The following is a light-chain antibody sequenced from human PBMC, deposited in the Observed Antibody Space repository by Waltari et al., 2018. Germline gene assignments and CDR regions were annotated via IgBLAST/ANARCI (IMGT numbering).Light chain of an antibody. CDR2: WAS. V-gene: IGKV4-1*01. CDR3: QQYYTTPRT. CDR1: QSVFFTSIDKHY. J-gene: IGKJ2*01. Sequence: TQSPDFLAVSLGERATINCRSSQSVFFTSIDKHYLAWFQQKPGQSPKLLIYWASTRQSGVPDRFSGSGSGTEFSLTIDNLQAEDVAVYYCQQYYTTPRTFGQGTKLEIK.